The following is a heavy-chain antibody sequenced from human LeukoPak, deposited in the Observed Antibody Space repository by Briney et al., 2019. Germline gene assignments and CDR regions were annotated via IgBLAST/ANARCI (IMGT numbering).Heavy chain of an antibody. CDR2: ISSSSSTI. V-gene: IGHV3-48*01. J-gene: IGHJ3*02. CDR3: ARRVGYCSSTTCYSTFDI. CDR1: GFTFSSYS. Sequence: GGSLRLSCAASGFTFSSYSMNWVRQAPGKGLEWVSYISSSSSTIYYADSVKGRFTISRDNAKNSLYLQMNSLRAEDTAVYYCARRVGYCSSTTCYSTFDIWGQGTMVTVSS. D-gene: IGHD2-2*03.